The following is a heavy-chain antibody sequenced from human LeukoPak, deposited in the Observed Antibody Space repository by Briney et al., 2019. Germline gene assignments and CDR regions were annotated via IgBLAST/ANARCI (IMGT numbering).Heavy chain of an antibody. J-gene: IGHJ4*02. Sequence: GGSLRLSCAASGFTFSSYGMHWVRQAPGKGLEWVSGMSSSGGGTYYADSVKGRFTISRDNSKNPLYLQMNSLRAEDTAVYYCAKDWEWFGNFFDYWGQGTLVTVSS. CDR3: AKDWEWFGNFFDY. V-gene: IGHV3-23*01. CDR2: MSSSGGGT. D-gene: IGHD3-3*01. CDR1: GFTFSSYG.